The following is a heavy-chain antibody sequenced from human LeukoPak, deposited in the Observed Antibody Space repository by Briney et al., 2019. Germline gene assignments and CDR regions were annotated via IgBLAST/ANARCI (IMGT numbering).Heavy chain of an antibody. J-gene: IGHJ6*02. CDR1: GYTFTSYG. D-gene: IGHD2-2*02. V-gene: IGHV1-18*01. Sequence: ASVKVSCKASGYTFTSYGISWVRQAPGQGLEWMGWISAYNGNTNYAQKLQSRVTMTTDTSTSTAYMELRSLRSDDTAVYYCARVGDCSSTSCYRPHYYYGMDVWGQGTTVTVSS. CDR3: ARVGDCSSTSCYRPHYYYGMDV. CDR2: ISAYNGNT.